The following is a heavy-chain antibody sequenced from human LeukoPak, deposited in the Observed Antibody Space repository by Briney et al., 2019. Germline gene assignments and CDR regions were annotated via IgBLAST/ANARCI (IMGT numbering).Heavy chain of an antibody. Sequence: PSETLSLTCTVSGGSISSYYWSWIRQTPGKGLEWIGYIYYSGSTNYNPSLKSRVTISVDTSKNQFSLKLSSVTAADTAVYYCARDVATNNWFDPWGQGTLVTVSS. CDR3: ARDVATNNWFDP. V-gene: IGHV4-59*01. CDR1: GGSISSYY. D-gene: IGHD2-15*01. CDR2: IYYSGST. J-gene: IGHJ5*02.